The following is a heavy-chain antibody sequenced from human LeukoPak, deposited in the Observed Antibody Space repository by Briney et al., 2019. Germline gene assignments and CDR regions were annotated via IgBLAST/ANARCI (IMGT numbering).Heavy chain of an antibody. J-gene: IGHJ4*02. CDR2: ISYDGSNK. D-gene: IGHD5-18*01. V-gene: IGHV3-30-3*01. CDR1: GFTFSSYA. CDR3: ARDLWRYSYGPSFDY. Sequence: GGSLRLSCAASGFTFSSYAMHWVRQAPGKGLEWVAVISYDGSNKYYADSVKGRFTISRDNSKNTLYLQMNSLRAEDTAVYYCARDLWRYSYGPSFDYWGQGTLVTVSS.